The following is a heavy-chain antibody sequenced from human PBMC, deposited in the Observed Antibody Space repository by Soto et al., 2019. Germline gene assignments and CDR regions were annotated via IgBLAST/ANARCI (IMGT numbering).Heavy chain of an antibody. CDR3: AKEGVGVVAAATPAFDI. Sequence: EVQLLESGGGLVQPGGSLRLSCAASGFTFSSYAMSWVRQAPGKGLEWVSAISGSGGSTYYADSVKGRFTISRDNSKYTLYQQMNGLRAEDTAVYYCAKEGVGVVAAATPAFDIWGQGTMVTVSS. CDR1: GFTFSSYA. D-gene: IGHD2-15*01. V-gene: IGHV3-23*01. J-gene: IGHJ3*02. CDR2: ISGSGGST.